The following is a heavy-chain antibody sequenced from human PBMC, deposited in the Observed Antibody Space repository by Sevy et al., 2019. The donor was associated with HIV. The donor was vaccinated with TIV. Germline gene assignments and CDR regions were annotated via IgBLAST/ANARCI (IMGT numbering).Heavy chain of an antibody. Sequence: GGSLRLSCAASGFTFSSYWMSWVRQAPGKGLEWVANIKQDGSEKYYVDSVKGRFTISRDNAKNSLYLQMNSLGAEDTAVYYCAGGEVAAAGTGWWGFDPWGQGTLVTVSS. V-gene: IGHV3-7*01. J-gene: IGHJ5*02. CDR3: AGGEVAAAGTGWWGFDP. D-gene: IGHD6-13*01. CDR2: IKQDGSEK. CDR1: GFTFSSYW.